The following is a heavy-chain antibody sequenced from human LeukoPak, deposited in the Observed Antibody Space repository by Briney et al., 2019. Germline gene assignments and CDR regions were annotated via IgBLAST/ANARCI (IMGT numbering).Heavy chain of an antibody. Sequence: KPSETLSLTCTVSGDSISRSSYYWGWIRQPPGKTLEWIGSIYYTGSTYYNPSLKSRLTISVDTSENQFSLKLSSVTAADTAVYYCARKVSSGWAPFDYWGQGTLVSVSS. D-gene: IGHD6-19*01. J-gene: IGHJ4*02. CDR2: IYYTGST. CDR1: GDSISRSSYY. V-gene: IGHV4-39*01. CDR3: ARKVSSGWAPFDY.